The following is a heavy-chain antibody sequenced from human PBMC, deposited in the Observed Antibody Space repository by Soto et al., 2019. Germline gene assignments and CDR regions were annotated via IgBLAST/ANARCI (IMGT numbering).Heavy chain of an antibody. V-gene: IGHV1-69*01. D-gene: IGHD2-2*01. Sequence: VKLPFQAFGCSFISYAIGWVRRATGQGLEWMGRIITSCGTSNQQQKLKGRVTITDDASTSTAYMELSSLRSEDTAVYSCASGREDIVVFVTDYRDYGMDVWGQGTTVTVS. CDR2: IITSCGTS. J-gene: IGHJ6*02. CDR3: ASGREDIVVFVTDYRDYGMDV. CDR1: GCSFISYA.